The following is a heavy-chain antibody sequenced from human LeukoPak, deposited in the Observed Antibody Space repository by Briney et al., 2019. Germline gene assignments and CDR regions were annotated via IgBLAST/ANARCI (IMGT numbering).Heavy chain of an antibody. Sequence: GGSLRLSCADSGVTFSSYGMSWVRQAPGKGLEWVANINQDGSEKHYVDSVKGRFTISRDNAKNSLYLQMNSLRAEDTAVYYCARYCGGDCYGMDVWGQGTTVTVSS. CDR3: ARYCGGDCYGMDV. CDR2: INQDGSEK. V-gene: IGHV3-7*01. D-gene: IGHD2-21*01. J-gene: IGHJ6*02. CDR1: GVTFSSYG.